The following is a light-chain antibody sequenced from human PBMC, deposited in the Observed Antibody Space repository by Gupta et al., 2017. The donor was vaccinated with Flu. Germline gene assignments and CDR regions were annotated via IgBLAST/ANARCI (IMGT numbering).Light chain of an antibody. CDR1: QSVSSN. J-gene: IGKJ2*02. CDR2: GAS. V-gene: IGKV3D-15*01. Sequence: ERATLSCRASQSVSSNLAWYQQKPGQAPRLLIYGASTRATGIPARFSDSGSGTEFTLTISSLQSEDFAVYYCQQYNNWPPCTFGQGTKLEIK. CDR3: QQYNNWPPCT.